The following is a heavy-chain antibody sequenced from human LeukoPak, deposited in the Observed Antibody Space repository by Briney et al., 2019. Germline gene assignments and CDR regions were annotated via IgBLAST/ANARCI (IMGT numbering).Heavy chain of an antibody. CDR2: ISSSGSTI. CDR1: GFTFSSYE. D-gene: IGHD1-1*01. CDR3: AKGDWNDEQDAFDI. J-gene: IGHJ3*02. V-gene: IGHV3-48*03. Sequence: GGSLRLSCAASGFTFSSYEMNWVRQAPGKGLEWVSYISSSGSTIYYADSAKGRFTISRDNAKNSLYLQMNSLRAEDTALYYCAKGDWNDEQDAFDIWGQGTMVTVSS.